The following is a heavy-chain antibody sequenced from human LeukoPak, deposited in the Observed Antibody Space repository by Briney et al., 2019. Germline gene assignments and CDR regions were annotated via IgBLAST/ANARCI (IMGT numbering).Heavy chain of an antibody. D-gene: IGHD2-2*02. Sequence: PGGSLRLSCAASGFTFSSYWMSWVRQAPGKGLEWVANIKQDGSEKYYVDSVKGRFTISRDNAKNSLYLQMNSLRAEDTAVYYCAREGCSSTSCYTRFYDLSVWGQGTTVTVSS. V-gene: IGHV3-7*03. CDR2: IKQDGSEK. J-gene: IGHJ6*02. CDR1: GFTFSSYW. CDR3: AREGCSSTSCYTRFYDLSV.